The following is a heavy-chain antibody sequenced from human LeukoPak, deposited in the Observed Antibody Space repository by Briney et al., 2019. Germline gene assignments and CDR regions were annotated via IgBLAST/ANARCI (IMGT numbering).Heavy chain of an antibody. V-gene: IGHV4-4*07. CDR1: GGSISSYY. CDR3: ARDKSRTYGSADAFDI. D-gene: IGHD3-10*01. CDR2: IYTSGST. Sequence: PSETLPLTCTVSGGSISSYYWRWIRQPAGKGLEWIGRIYTSGSTNYNPSLKSRVTMSVDTSKNQFSLTLSSVTAADTAVYYCARDKSRTYGSADAFDIWGQGTMVTVSS. J-gene: IGHJ3*02.